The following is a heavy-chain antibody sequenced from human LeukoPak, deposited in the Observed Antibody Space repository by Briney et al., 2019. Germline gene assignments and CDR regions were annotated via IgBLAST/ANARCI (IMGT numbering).Heavy chain of an antibody. V-gene: IGHV4-59*01. CDR2: IYYSGST. D-gene: IGHD3-22*01. J-gene: IGHJ4*02. CDR1: AGSISSYY. Sequence: SETLSLTCTVSAGSISSYYWSWIRQPPGKGLEWIGYIYYSGSTNYNPSLKSRVTISVDTSKNQFSLKLSSVTAADTAVYYCARGRYDSSGYSFDYWGQGTLVTVSS. CDR3: ARGRYDSSGYSFDY.